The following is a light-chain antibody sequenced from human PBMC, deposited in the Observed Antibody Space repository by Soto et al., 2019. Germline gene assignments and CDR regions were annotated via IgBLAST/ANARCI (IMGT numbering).Light chain of an antibody. CDR1: QSISVY. Sequence: ENVLTQSPVTLSLSPGERATLSCRASQSISVYLAWYQQKPGQAPRLLIYDGSNRATGIPARFSGIGSGTDFTLTISSLEPEDFSFYYCQQRNNWPWTFGQGTKVDNK. J-gene: IGKJ1*01. CDR2: DGS. V-gene: IGKV3-11*01. CDR3: QQRNNWPWT.